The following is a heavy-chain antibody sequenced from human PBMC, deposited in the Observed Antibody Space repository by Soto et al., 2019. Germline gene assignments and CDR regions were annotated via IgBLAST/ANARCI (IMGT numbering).Heavy chain of an antibody. V-gene: IGHV4-4*02. D-gene: IGHD3-10*01. CDR3: ARDTESHSSGSAIDY. Sequence: PSETLSLTCAVSGGSISSINWWSWVRQPPGKGLEWIGEIYHSGSTNYNPSLKSRVTISVDKSKNQFSLKLSSVTAADTAVYYCARDTESHSSGSAIDYWGQGTLVTVSS. CDR1: GGSISSINW. J-gene: IGHJ4*02. CDR2: IYHSGST.